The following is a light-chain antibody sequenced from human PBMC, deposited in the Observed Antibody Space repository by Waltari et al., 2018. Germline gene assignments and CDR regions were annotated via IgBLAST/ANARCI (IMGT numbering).Light chain of an antibody. V-gene: IGKV3-11*01. CDR2: DAS. CDR3: QHRANWPLT. Sequence: EIVLTQSPATLSLSPGERATLSCRASQSISTYLGWYQQKPGQAPRLLIYDASKWATDTPARFSGSGAGTDFTLAISSLEPEDVAVYYCQHRANWPLTFGGGTKVEIK. J-gene: IGKJ4*01. CDR1: QSISTY.